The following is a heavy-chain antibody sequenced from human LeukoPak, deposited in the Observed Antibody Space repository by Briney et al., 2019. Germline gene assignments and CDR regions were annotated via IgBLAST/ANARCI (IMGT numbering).Heavy chain of an antibody. CDR2: IWYDESNK. D-gene: IGHD5-12*01. V-gene: IGHV3-33*06. CDR3: AKDSNPYSGYDLLFDY. CDR1: GFTFSSYG. J-gene: IGHJ4*02. Sequence: GGSLRLSCAASGFTFSSYGMHWVRQAPGKGLEWVAVIWYDESNKYYADSVKGRFTISRDNSKNTLYLQMNSLRAEDTAVYYCAKDSNPYSGYDLLFDYWGQGTLVTVSS.